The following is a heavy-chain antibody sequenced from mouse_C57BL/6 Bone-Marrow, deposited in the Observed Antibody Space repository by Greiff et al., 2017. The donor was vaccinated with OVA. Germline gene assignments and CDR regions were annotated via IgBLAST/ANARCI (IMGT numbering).Heavy chain of an antibody. CDR1: GYTFTSYW. D-gene: IGHD2-3*01. J-gene: IGHJ1*03. CDR3: AQRGWLLRYFDV. Sequence: QVQLQQPGAELVKPGASVKLSCKASGYTFTSYWMHWVKQRPGQGLEWIGMIHPNSGSTNYNEKFKSKATLTVDKSSSTAYMQLSSLTSEDSAVYYCAQRGWLLRYFDVWGTGTTVTVSS. CDR2: IHPNSGST. V-gene: IGHV1-64*01.